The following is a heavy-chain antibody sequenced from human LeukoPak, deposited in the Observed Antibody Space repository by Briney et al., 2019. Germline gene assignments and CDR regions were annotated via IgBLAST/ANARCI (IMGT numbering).Heavy chain of an antibody. Sequence: PSETLSLTCAVYGGSFSGYYWSWIRQPPGKGLEWIGEINHSGSTNYNPSLKSRVTISVDTSKNQFSLKLSSVTAADTAVYYCARQGCSTTSCSDWFDPWGQGTLVTVSS. CDR3: ARQGCSTTSCSDWFDP. V-gene: IGHV4-34*01. CDR2: INHSGST. J-gene: IGHJ5*02. CDR1: GGSFSGYY. D-gene: IGHD2-2*01.